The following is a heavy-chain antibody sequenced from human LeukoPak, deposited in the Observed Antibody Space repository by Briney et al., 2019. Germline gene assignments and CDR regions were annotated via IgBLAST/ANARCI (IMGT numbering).Heavy chain of an antibody. J-gene: IGHJ4*02. CDR1: GGSISSGSHY. V-gene: IGHV4-61*02. CDR2: IYTSGST. D-gene: IGHD2-2*01. Sequence: SETLSLTCFVSGGSISSGSHYWSWIRLPAGKRLEWIGRIYTSGSTNYNPSLKSRVTMSVDTSKNQFSLILSSVTAADTAVYYCARDPAGSCSSTSCFSYYFDHWGQGTLVTVSS. CDR3: ARDPAGSCSSTSCFSYYFDH.